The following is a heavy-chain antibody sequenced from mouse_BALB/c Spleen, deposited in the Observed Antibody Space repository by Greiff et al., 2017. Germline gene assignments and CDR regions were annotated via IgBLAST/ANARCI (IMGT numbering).Heavy chain of an antibody. CDR1: GFNIKDTY. J-gene: IGHJ4*01. Sequence: VQLKESGAELVKPGASVKLSCTASGFNIKDTYMHWVKQRPEQGLEWIGRIDPANGNTKYDPKFQGKATITADTSSNTAYLQLSSLTSEDTAVSYCARFYYGYAYAMDYWGQGTSVTVSS. V-gene: IGHV14-3*02. D-gene: IGHD1-2*01. CDR3: ARFYYGYAYAMDY. CDR2: IDPANGNT.